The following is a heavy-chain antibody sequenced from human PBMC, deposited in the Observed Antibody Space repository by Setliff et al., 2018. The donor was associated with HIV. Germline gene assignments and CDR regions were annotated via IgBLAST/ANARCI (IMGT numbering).Heavy chain of an antibody. CDR2: FYYSGST. CDR3: ARGPFVLRFLERLVYFDY. CDR1: GGSISSSGYY. J-gene: IGHJ4*02. V-gene: IGHV4-31*02. Sequence: SETLSLTCSVSGGSISSSGYYWSWIRQHPGKGLDWIGRFYYSGSTDYNPSLQSRATLSIDTSKNQFSLKLTSVIAADTAIYSCARGPFVLRFLERLVYFDYWGQGKLVTVSS. D-gene: IGHD3-3*01.